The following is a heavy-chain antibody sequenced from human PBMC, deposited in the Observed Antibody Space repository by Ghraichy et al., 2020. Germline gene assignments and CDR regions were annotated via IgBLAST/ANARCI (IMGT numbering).Heavy chain of an antibody. Sequence: GGSLRLSCVASGFTFTNYAMSWVRQAPGKGLEWVSDISESGYYTYYADSVKGRFTISRDNSKNTLYLQMNSPRADDTAVYYCARGTQWKGLFDFWGQGSLVTVSS. CDR1: GFTFTNYA. D-gene: IGHD6-19*01. V-gene: IGHV3-23*01. CDR2: ISESGYYT. J-gene: IGHJ4*02. CDR3: ARGTQWKGLFDF.